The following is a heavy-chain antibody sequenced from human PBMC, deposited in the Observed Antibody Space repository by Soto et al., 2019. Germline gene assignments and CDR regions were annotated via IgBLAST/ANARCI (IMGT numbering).Heavy chain of an antibody. CDR2: ISGSGGST. CDR3: AKDALVTTNNYYYYYGMDV. Sequence: PGGSLRLSCAASGFTFSSYAMNWVRQAPGKGLEWVSAISGSGGSTYYADSVKGRFTISRDNSKNTLYLQMNSLRAEDTAVYYCAKDALVTTNNYYYYYGMDVWGQGTTVTVSS. V-gene: IGHV3-23*01. CDR1: GFTFSSYA. D-gene: IGHD4-17*01. J-gene: IGHJ6*02.